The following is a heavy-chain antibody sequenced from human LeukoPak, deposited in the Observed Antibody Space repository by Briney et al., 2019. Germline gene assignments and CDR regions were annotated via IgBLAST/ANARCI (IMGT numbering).Heavy chain of an antibody. D-gene: IGHD3-9*01. V-gene: IGHV4-30-4*01. Sequence: SETLSLTCTVSGGSISSGDYYWSWIRQPPGKGLEWIGYIYYSGSTYYNPSLKSRVTISVDTSKNQFSLKLSSVTAADTAVYSGARPDILTGRDAFDIWGQGTMVTVS. J-gene: IGHJ3*02. CDR3: ARPDILTGRDAFDI. CDR1: GGSISSGDYY. CDR2: IYYSGST.